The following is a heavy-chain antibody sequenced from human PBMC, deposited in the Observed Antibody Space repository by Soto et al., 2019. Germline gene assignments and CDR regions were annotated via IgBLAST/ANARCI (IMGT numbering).Heavy chain of an antibody. CDR2: ISRSGSTR. J-gene: IGHJ4*02. CDR1: GFTFSSYA. Sequence: GGSLRLSCAASGFTFSSYAMSWVRQAPGKGLEWLSYISRSGSTRNYAGSLKGRFTISRDNARNSLYLQMNSLRAEDTAVYYCAVTAYYANSGRYYFDYWGRGILVTVSS. V-gene: IGHV3-48*03. D-gene: IGHD3-22*01. CDR3: AVTAYYANSGRYYFDY.